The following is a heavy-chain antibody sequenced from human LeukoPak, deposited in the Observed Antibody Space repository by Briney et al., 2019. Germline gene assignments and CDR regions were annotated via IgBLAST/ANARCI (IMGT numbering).Heavy chain of an antibody. CDR3: ATRGDYMDV. CDR1: GFTFSNYA. Sequence: GGSLRLSCAASGFTFSNYAISWVRQAPGKGLEWVSSVSGSAGNTFYADSVKGRFTISRDNSKNTLYLQMNSLRAEDTAVYYCATRGDYMDVWGKGTTVIVSS. V-gene: IGHV3-23*01. J-gene: IGHJ6*03. CDR2: VSGSAGNT. D-gene: IGHD5-12*01.